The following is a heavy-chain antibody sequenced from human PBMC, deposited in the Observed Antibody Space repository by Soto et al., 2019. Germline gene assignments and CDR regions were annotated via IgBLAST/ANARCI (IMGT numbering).Heavy chain of an antibody. CDR3: AKGRGGSGSLTPRVDF. J-gene: IGHJ4*02. CDR1: GFTFNNYA. V-gene: IGHV3-23*01. CDR2: ISGGGDTT. Sequence: EVQLLESGGGLVQPGGSLRLSCAASGFTFNNYAMTWVRQAPGKGLEWVSAISGGGDTTYYAASVKGRFTVSRDGSKNTLYLQMSSLRAEDTALYYCAKGRGGSGSLTPRVDFWGQGTLVTVSS. D-gene: IGHD3-10*01.